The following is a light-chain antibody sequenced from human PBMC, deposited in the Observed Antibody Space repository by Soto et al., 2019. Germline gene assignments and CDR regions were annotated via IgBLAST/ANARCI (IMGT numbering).Light chain of an antibody. J-gene: IGKJ2*01. V-gene: IGKV3-11*01. CDR2: GAS. CDR1: QSVNSY. Sequence: EIVLTQSPANLSLSPGERATLSCRASQSVNSYLAWYQQKPGQAPRLLIYGASSRATGIPARFSGRGSGTDFTLTISGLEPEDFAVYYCQHRGKWPRTFGQGTKLEIK. CDR3: QHRGKWPRT.